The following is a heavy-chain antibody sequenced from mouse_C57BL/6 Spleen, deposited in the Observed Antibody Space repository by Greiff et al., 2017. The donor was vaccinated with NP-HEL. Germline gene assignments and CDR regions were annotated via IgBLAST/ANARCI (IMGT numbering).Heavy chain of an antibody. D-gene: IGHD1-1*01. CDR1: GYTFTSYW. CDR2: IYPSDSET. Sequence: VQLQQPGAELVRPGSSVKLSCKASGYTFTSYWMDWVKQRPGQGLEWIGNIYPSDSETHYNQKFKDKATWTVDKSSSTAYMQLSSLTSEDSAVYYCARRGYYGTYWGQGTTLTVSS. CDR3: ARRGYYGTY. J-gene: IGHJ2*01. V-gene: IGHV1-61*01.